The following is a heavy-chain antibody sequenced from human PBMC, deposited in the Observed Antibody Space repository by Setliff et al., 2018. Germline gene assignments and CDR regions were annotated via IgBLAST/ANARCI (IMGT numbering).Heavy chain of an antibody. J-gene: IGHJ4*02. D-gene: IGHD2-8*02. CDR2: IHTSEST. V-gene: IGHV4-4*08. Sequence: SETLSLTCSVSGASISSYFWTWIRQPPGKGLEWIGNIHTSESTKYNPSLKSRVTISLDTSKNHFSLNLRSVTAADTAVYYCARLSPYNTGPPFDYWGQGTLVTVSS. CDR3: ARLSPYNTGPPFDY. CDR1: GASISSYF.